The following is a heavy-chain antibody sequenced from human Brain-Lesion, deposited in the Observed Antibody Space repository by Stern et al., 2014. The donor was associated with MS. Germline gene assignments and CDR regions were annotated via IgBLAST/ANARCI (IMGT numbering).Heavy chain of an antibody. CDR3: AGEEDIRYCSGGSCTGNWFDP. J-gene: IGHJ5*02. CDR1: GGSVSSTSYA. Sequence: VQLVQSGPGLVKPSETLSLTCTVAGGSVSSTSYAWAWIRQPPGKGLEWIGTIYYSGNTYYSPPLKSRLTISLDTSKNQFSLQLRFVTAADTAVYYCAGEEDIRYCSGGSCTGNWFDPWGQGTLVTVSS. CDR2: IYYSGNT. D-gene: IGHD2-15*01. V-gene: IGHV4-39*01.